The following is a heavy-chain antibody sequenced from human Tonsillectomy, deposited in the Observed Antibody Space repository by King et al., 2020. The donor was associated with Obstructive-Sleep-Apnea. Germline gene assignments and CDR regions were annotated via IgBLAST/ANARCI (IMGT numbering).Heavy chain of an antibody. D-gene: IGHD2-21*01. Sequence: VQLQESGPGLVKPSETLSLTCTVSVGSISSYYWSWIRQPPGKGLEWIGYIYYSGSTNYNPSLKSRVTISVDTSKNQFSLKLSSVTAADTAVYYCARRVRVSNWFDPWGQGTLVTVSS. V-gene: IGHV4-59*08. CDR2: IYYSGST. CDR1: VGSISSYY. CDR3: ARRVRVSNWFDP. J-gene: IGHJ5*02.